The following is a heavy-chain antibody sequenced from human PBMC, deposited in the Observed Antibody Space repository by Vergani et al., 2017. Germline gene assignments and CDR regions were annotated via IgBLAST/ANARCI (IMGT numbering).Heavy chain of an antibody. CDR3: ARADSSGYSSFDY. CDR2: LYYSGST. J-gene: IGHJ4*02. D-gene: IGHD3-22*01. CDR1: GGSISSGDYY. Sequence: QVQLQESGPGLVKPSQTLSLTCTVSGGSISSGDYYWSWIRQPPGKGLEWIGYLYYSGSTYYNPSLKSRVTISVDTSKNQFSLKLSSVTAADTAVYYCARADSSGYSSFDYWGQGTLVTVSS. V-gene: IGHV4-30-4*08.